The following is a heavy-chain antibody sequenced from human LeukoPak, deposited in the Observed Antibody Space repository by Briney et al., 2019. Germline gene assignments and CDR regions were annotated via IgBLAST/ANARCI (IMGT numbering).Heavy chain of an antibody. J-gene: IGHJ4*02. CDR2: FDPEDGET. CDR1: GYTLTELS. Sequence: ASVKVSCKVSGYTLTELSMHWVRQAPGKGLEWMGGFDPEDGETIYAQKFQGRVTMTEDTSTDTAYMELSSLRSEDTAVYYCATNDSRGRLLYSSGWYCNYWGQGTLVTVSS. V-gene: IGHV1-24*01. CDR3: ATNDSRGRLLYSSGWYCNY. D-gene: IGHD6-19*01.